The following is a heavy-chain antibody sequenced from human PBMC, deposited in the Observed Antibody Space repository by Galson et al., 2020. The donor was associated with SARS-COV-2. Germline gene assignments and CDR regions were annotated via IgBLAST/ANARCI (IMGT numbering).Heavy chain of an antibody. V-gene: IGHV4-38-2*02. CDR2: IFHSGST. Sequence: SETLSLTCTVSGYSINSGYFWGWIRQPPGKGLEWIGSIFHSGSTFYNPSLESRVTISRDTSKNQFSLKLTSVTDADTAVYYCARDEGYTSGWAVGGCDWGQGTLVTVSS. J-gene: IGHJ4*02. D-gene: IGHD6-19*01. CDR3: ARDEGYTSGWAVGGCD. CDR1: GYSINSGYF.